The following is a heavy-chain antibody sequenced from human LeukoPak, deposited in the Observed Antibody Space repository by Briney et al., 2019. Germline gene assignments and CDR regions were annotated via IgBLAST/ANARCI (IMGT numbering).Heavy chain of an antibody. CDR2: IYYSGST. D-gene: IGHD4-17*01. Sequence: KRSETLSLTCTVSGGSISSYYWSWIRQPPGKGLEWIGYIYYSGSTNYNPSLKSRVTISVDTSKNQFSLKLSSVTAADTAVYYCARVRDDYGDYDAFDIWGQGTMVTVSS. CDR3: ARVRDDYGDYDAFDI. J-gene: IGHJ3*02. CDR1: GGSISSYY. V-gene: IGHV4-59*01.